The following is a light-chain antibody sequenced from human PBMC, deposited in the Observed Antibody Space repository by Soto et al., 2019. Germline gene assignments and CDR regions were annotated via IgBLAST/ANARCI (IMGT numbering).Light chain of an antibody. CDR3: SSYTSSSTQGWV. CDR2: EVS. V-gene: IGLV2-14*01. Sequence: QSVLTQPASVSGSPGQSITISCTGTSSDVGGYNYVSWYQQHPGKAPKLMIYEVSNRPSGVSNRFSGSKSGNTASLTISGLQAEDEADYYCSSYTSSSTQGWVFGGGTKLTVL. J-gene: IGLJ3*02. CDR1: SSDVGGYNY.